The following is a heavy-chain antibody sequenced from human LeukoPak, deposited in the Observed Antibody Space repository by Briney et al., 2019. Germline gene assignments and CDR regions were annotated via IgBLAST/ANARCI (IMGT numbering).Heavy chain of an antibody. V-gene: IGHV1-24*01. J-gene: IGHJ4*02. CDR3: ATGGPWDLLKF. CDR2: IDPEHGEM. D-gene: IGHD3-9*01. Sequence: VASALDSSRISAGSLTELSTHWVRQAPGKGREWMGGIDPEHGEMIYARKLQVRVTKTEDRSSDKGYMEMTRERSEDTSVYYCATGGPWDLLKFWGQGTLVTVSS. CDR1: AGSLTELS.